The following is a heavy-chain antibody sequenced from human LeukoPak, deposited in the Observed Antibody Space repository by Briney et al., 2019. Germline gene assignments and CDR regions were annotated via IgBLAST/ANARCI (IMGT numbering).Heavy chain of an antibody. V-gene: IGHV3-49*04. CDR1: GFTFGDYA. CDR3: RGDSSGYYSDYGMDV. D-gene: IGHD3-22*01. Sequence: GGSLRLSCTASGFTFGDYAMSWVRQAPGKGLEWVSFIRSKAYGGTTEYAASVKGRFTISRDDSKSIAYLQMNSLKTEDTAVYYCRGDSSGYYSDYGMDVWGQGTTVTVCS. CDR2: IRSKAYGGTT. J-gene: IGHJ6*02.